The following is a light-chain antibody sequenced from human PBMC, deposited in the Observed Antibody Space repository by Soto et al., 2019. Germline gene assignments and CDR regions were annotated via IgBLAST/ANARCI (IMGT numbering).Light chain of an antibody. V-gene: IGKV1-5*03. CDR3: QKYNSAPLT. Sequence: DIQMTQSPSTLSASVGDRVTITCRASQSISSWLAWYQQKPGKAPKLLIYKTSNLESGVPSRFSGSGSGTEFSLTISSLQPDDFATYYCQKYNSAPLTFGGGTKVEIK. CDR1: QSISSW. CDR2: KTS. J-gene: IGKJ4*01.